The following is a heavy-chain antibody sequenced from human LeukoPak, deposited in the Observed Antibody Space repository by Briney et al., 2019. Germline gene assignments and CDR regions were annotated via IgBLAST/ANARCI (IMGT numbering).Heavy chain of an antibody. CDR1: GFTFSTYA. D-gene: IGHD2-21*01. CDR3: AKIGITVLATGD. CDR2: ISGSGGST. Sequence: GGSLRLSCAASGFTFSTYAMSWVRQAPGKGLEWVSGISGSGGSTYYADSVKGRFTISRDNSKNTLYLQMNSLRVEDTAVYYCAKIGITVLATGDWGQGTLVTVSS. V-gene: IGHV3-23*01. J-gene: IGHJ4*02.